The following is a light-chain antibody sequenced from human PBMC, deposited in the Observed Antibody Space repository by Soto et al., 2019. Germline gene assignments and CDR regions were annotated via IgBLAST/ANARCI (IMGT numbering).Light chain of an antibody. CDR1: QSGLYSSNNKNY. CDR2: WAS. V-gene: IGKV4-1*01. Sequence: DIVMTQSPDSLAVSLGERATINCKSSQSGLYSSNNKNYLAWYQQRPGQPPKLPIYWASTRESGVPDRFSGSGCGTDFTLTITSLQAEDVAVYYCQKYESTPPTFGQGTKLEIK. J-gene: IGKJ2*01. CDR3: QKYESTPPT.